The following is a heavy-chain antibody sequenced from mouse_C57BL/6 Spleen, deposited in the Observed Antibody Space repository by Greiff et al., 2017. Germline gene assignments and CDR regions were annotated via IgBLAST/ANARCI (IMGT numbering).Heavy chain of an antibody. D-gene: IGHD1-1*01. Sequence: VKLQQPGAELVRPGTSVKLSCKASGYTFTSYWMHWVKQRPGQGLEWIGVIDPSDSYTNYNQKFKGKATLTVDTSSSTAYMQLSSLTSEDSAVYYCARNYYGSSKNAMDYWGQGTSVTVSS. CDR1: GYTFTSYW. J-gene: IGHJ4*01. CDR2: IDPSDSYT. CDR3: ARNYYGSSKNAMDY. V-gene: IGHV1-59*01.